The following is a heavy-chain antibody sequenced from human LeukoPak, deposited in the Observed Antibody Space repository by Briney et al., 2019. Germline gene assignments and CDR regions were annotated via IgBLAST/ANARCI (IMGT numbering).Heavy chain of an antibody. D-gene: IGHD6-13*01. J-gene: IGHJ6*03. CDR2: ISGNSFHM. CDR3: ARPVMEASGRKGDYSYFYYMDI. V-gene: IGHV3-21*01. Sequence: KSGGSLRLSCAASGFTFSTYSMNWVRQAPGKGLEWVSSISGNSFHMHYADSMKGRFIISRDNAKKSLYLQMSSLRAEDTAVYYCARPVMEASGRKGDYSYFYYMDIWGKGTTVTVSS. CDR1: GFTFSTYS.